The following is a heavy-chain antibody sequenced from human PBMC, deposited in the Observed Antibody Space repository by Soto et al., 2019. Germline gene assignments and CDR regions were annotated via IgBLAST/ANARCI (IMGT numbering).Heavy chain of an antibody. CDR1: GGSISSNNC. J-gene: IGHJ4*02. CDR2: IYHSGST. CDR3: ARDPLAGQQPGFDY. Sequence: SETLSLTCTVSGGSISSNNCCSWVRQPPGKGLEWIGEIYHSGSTNYNPSLKSRVTISVDKSKNQFSLKLSSVTAADTAVSFCARDPLAGQQPGFDYWGQGALVTVSS. V-gene: IGHV4-4*02. D-gene: IGHD6-13*01.